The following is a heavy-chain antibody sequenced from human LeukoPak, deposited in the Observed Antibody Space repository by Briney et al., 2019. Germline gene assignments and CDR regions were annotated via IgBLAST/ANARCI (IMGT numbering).Heavy chain of an antibody. CDR3: ARGPTNFDY. CDR2: ISPKNGNT. D-gene: IGHD2-2*01. J-gene: IGHJ4*02. Sequence: ASVKVSCKASGYTFTSYGITWVRQAPGQGLEWMGWISPKNGNTNQAQILKGRVTMTTDTSTDTAYMELRSLRSDDTAMYYCARGPTNFDYWGQGTLVTVSS. CDR1: GYTFTSYG. V-gene: IGHV1-18*01.